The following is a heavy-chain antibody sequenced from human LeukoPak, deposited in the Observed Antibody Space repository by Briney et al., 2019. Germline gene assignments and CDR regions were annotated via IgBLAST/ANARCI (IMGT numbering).Heavy chain of an antibody. D-gene: IGHD3-10*01. Sequence: TLSLTCTVSGGSISRGGYYWSWIRQHPGKGLEWLGYIYYSGSTYYNPSLKGRATISVDTSKNQFSLKLSSVTAADTAVYYCERAIPSPTKVGGVNFDYWGQGTLVTVSS. CDR3: ERAIPSPTKVGGVNFDY. CDR2: IYYSGST. J-gene: IGHJ4*02. V-gene: IGHV4-31*03. CDR1: GGSISRGGYY.